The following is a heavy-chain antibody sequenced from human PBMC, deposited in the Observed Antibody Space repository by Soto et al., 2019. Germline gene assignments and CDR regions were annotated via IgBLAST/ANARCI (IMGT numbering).Heavy chain of an antibody. CDR2: ISGSDGST. J-gene: IGHJ3*01. D-gene: IGHD2-2*01. Sequence: GGSLRLSCAASGFTFSSYAMSWVRQAPGKGLEWVSSISGSDGSTFYADSVKGRFTISRDNSKNTLYLQMNSLRVEDTAVYSCAKSIIVVPAAKNAFDVWGQGTMVTVSS. CDR1: GFTFSSYA. CDR3: AKSIIVVPAAKNAFDV. V-gene: IGHV3-23*01.